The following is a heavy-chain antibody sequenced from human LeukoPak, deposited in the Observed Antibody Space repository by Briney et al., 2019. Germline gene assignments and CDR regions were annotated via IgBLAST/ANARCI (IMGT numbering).Heavy chain of an antibody. Sequence: GGSLRLSCAASGITFSSYAMGWVRQAPGKGLEWVSAISVSGSSTDYADPVKGRFTISRDNSKSTLYLQMNSLRAEDTAVYYCAARYYYDSSGSHSPNWGQGTLVTVSS. D-gene: IGHD3-22*01. CDR2: ISVSGSST. V-gene: IGHV3-23*01. CDR1: GITFSSYA. CDR3: AARYYYDSSGSHSPN. J-gene: IGHJ4*02.